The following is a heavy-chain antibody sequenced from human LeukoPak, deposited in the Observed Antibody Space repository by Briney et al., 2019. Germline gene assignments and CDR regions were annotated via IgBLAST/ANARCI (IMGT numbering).Heavy chain of an antibody. D-gene: IGHD3-16*02. CDR3: ARGVYDFLWGSYRYIDY. Sequence: SETLSLTCTVSGGSISSYYWSWIRQPPGKGLEWIGYIYYSGSTNYNPSLKSRVTMSVDTSKNHFSLKLSSVTAADTAVYYCARGVYDFLWGSYRYIDYWGQGTLVTVSS. CDR2: IYYSGST. J-gene: IGHJ4*02. V-gene: IGHV4-59*12. CDR1: GGSISSYY.